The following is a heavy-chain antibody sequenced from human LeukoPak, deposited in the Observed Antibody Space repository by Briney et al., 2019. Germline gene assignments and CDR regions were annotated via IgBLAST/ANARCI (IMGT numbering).Heavy chain of an antibody. CDR2: ISYDGSNK. CDR3: ARALVVPAAPDY. CDR1: GFTFSSYA. D-gene: IGHD2-2*01. Sequence: GGSLRLSCAASGFTFSSYAMHWVRQAPGKGLEWVAVISYDGSNKYYADSVKGRFTISRDNSKNTLYLQMNSLRAEDTAVYYCARALVVPAAPDYWGQGTRVTVSS. V-gene: IGHV3-30-3*01. J-gene: IGHJ4*02.